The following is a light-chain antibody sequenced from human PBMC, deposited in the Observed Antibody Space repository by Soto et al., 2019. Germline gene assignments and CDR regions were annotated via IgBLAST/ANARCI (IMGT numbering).Light chain of an antibody. CDR1: QSVRSW. Sequence: DIQMTQSPATLSASVGDRVTITCRASQSVRSWLAWYQQKPGTAPKLLIFDASRLESGVPSRFSGSASGTEFTLTISSLQPDDFATYYCQQYDNYKLKSCEGTKVDIK. CDR2: DAS. V-gene: IGKV1-5*01. CDR3: QQYDNYKLK. J-gene: IGKJ4*02.